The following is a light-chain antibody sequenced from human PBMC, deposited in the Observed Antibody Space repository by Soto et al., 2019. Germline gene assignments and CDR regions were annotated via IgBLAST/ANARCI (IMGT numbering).Light chain of an antibody. CDR2: GAS. Sequence: EIVLTQSPGTLSLSPGERATLSCRASQSVSSSYLAWYQQKPGQAPRLLIYGASSRATGIPDRFSASGSGTDFTLTIGRLEPEDFAVYYCQQLGTFGQGTKVEIK. CDR3: QQLGT. V-gene: IGKV3-20*01. J-gene: IGKJ1*01. CDR1: QSVSSSY.